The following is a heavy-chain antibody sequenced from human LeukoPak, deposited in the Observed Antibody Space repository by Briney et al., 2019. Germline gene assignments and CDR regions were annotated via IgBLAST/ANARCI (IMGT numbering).Heavy chain of an antibody. J-gene: IGHJ1*01. V-gene: IGHV1-2*02. CDR2: INPNSGGT. CDR3: ARDLAAAANAEYFQH. CDR1: GYTFTGYY. Sequence: ASVKVSCKASGYTFTGYYMHWVRQAPGQGLEWMGWINPNSGGTNYAQKFQGRVTMTRDTSISTAYMELSRLRSDDTAVYYCARDLAAAANAEYFQHWGQGTLVTVSS. D-gene: IGHD6-13*01.